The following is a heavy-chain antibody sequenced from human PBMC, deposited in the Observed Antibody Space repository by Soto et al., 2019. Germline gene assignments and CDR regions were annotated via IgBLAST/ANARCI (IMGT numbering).Heavy chain of an antibody. CDR3: ARVIGGWYYFDY. CDR2: INAGNGNT. Sequence: ASVKVSCKASGYTFTSYAMHWVRQAPGQRLEWMGWINAGNGNTKYSQKFQGRVTITRDTSASTAYIELSSLRSEDTAVYYCARVIGGWYYFDYWGQGTLVTVSS. V-gene: IGHV1-3*01. D-gene: IGHD6-19*01. J-gene: IGHJ4*02. CDR1: GYTFTSYA.